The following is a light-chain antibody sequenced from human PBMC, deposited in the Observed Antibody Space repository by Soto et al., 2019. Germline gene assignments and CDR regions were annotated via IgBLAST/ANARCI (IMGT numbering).Light chain of an antibody. J-gene: IGKJ4*01. CDR3: QQSFNTLT. V-gene: IGKV1-39*01. CDR2: SAS. Sequence: DIQMTQSPSSRSASVGDRVTITCRASQSISTYVSWYQHRPGKAPKLLIYSASTLQSGVPQRFSGGGSGTDITLTISSLQPEDFATYYCQQSFNTLTFGGGTKVEIE. CDR1: QSISTY.